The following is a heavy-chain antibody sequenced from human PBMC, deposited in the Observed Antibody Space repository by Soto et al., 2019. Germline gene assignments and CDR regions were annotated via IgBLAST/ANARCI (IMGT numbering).Heavy chain of an antibody. CDR1: GSTFSSYG. V-gene: IGHV3-33*01. J-gene: IGHJ5*02. CDR2: IWYDGSKK. CDR3: ARESLGWFDP. Sequence: QVQLVESGGGVVQPGRSLRLSCAASGSTFSSYGMHWVRQAPGKGLEWVAVIWYDGSKKYYADSVKGRFSISRDKSKNRLYLQMNSRRVEDTAVYYCARESLGWFDPWGQGTLVTVSS. D-gene: IGHD3-10*01.